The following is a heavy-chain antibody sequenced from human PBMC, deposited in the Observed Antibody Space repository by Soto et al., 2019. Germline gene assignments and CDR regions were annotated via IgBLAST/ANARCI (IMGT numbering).Heavy chain of an antibody. Sequence: GESLKLSCTGSGYSFATYWIGWVRQMPGKGLEWMAIIYPGDSDTRYSPSFQGQVTISADKSISTAYLQWSSLKASDTAMYYCARQVTTGGHYWGQGTLVTVSS. J-gene: IGHJ4*02. CDR1: GYSFATYW. CDR3: ARQVTTGGHY. CDR2: IYPGDSDT. D-gene: IGHD2-8*02. V-gene: IGHV5-51*01.